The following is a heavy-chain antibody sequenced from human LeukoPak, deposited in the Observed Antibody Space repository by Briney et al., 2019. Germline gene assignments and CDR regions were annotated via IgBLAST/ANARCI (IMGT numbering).Heavy chain of an antibody. D-gene: IGHD6-19*01. CDR1: GFTFSSYE. CDR2: ISSSGSTI. J-gene: IGHJ4*02. V-gene: IGHV3-48*03. CDR3: ARIAVALYFDY. Sequence: GGSLRLSCAASGFTFSSYEMNWVRQAPGKGLEWVSYISSSGSTIYYADSVKGRFTISRDNAKNSLYLQMNSLRAEDTAVYYCARIAVALYFDYWGQGTLVTVS.